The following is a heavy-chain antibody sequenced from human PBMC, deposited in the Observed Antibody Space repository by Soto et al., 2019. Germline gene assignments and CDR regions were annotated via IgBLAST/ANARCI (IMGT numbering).Heavy chain of an antibody. V-gene: IGHV3-23*01. CDR3: GKDRGSGSSRWYNGWFDP. CDR1: GFTFSSYA. CDR2: ISGSGDRT. J-gene: IGHJ5*02. Sequence: EVQLLESGGGLVQPGGSLRLSCAASGFTFSSYAMSWVRQAPGKGLEWVSAISGSGDRTYYADSGKGRFTISRDNSKNTLYLQMNSLRAEDMAVYYCGKDRGSGSSRWYNGWFDPWGQGTLVTVSS. D-gene: IGHD6-13*01.